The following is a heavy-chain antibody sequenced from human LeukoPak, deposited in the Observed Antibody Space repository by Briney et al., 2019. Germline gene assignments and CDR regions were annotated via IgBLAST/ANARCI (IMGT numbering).Heavy chain of an antibody. J-gene: IGHJ3*02. V-gene: IGHV4-38-2*02. CDR2: VYHRGTT. Sequence: PSETLSLTCTVSGYSITSGSYWGWIRQPPGKGLEWIANVYHRGTTYYNPSLKSRLTISVDTSKNHFSLRLSSLSAADTAIYYCARFADTNYDAFDIWGRGTLVTVSS. CDR3: ARFADTNYDAFDI. D-gene: IGHD4-11*01. CDR1: GYSITSGSY.